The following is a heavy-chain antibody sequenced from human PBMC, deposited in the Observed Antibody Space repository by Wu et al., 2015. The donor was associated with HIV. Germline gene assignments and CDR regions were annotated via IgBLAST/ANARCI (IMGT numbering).Heavy chain of an antibody. J-gene: IGHJ6*03. CDR3: ARARNSYFDMDV. CDR2: MNPNSGSA. CDR1: GYTFISYD. V-gene: IGHV1-8*01. Sequence: QVQLVQSGAEVKEPGASVKVSCKTSGYTFISYDINWVRQATGQGLEWMGWMNPNSGSAVSVQKFQGRVTFTRNTSTRTAYMELSDLRSEDTAVYYCARARNSYFDMDVWGKGTTGHRLL.